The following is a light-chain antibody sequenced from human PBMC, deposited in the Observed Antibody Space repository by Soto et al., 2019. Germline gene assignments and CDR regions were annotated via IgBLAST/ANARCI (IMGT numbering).Light chain of an antibody. CDR2: LNSDGSH. Sequence: QLVLTQSPSASASLGASVKLTCTLSSGHSSYAIAWHQQQPEKGPRYLMTLNSDGSHSKGDGIPDRFSGSSSGAERYLTISSLQSEDEADYYSQTWGTGTSVFGGRTKLTVL. CDR1: SGHSSYA. CDR3: QTWGTGTSV. J-gene: IGLJ3*02. V-gene: IGLV4-69*01.